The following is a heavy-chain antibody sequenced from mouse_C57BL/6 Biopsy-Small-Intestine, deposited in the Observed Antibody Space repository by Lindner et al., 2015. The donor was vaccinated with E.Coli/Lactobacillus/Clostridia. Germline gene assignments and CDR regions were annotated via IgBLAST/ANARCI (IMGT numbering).Heavy chain of an antibody. V-gene: IGHV1-80*01. D-gene: IGHD2-3*01. CDR2: IFPGDGDT. CDR3: ADGYYGGFPY. Sequence: VQLQESGAELVKPGASVKISCKASGYVFNNYWMSWVKQRPGKGLEWIGQIFPGDGDTKYNGHFKGKATLTADRSSSTAYIQLSSLTSEDSAVYFCADGYYGGFPYWGQGTLVTVSA. J-gene: IGHJ3*01. CDR1: GYVFNNYW.